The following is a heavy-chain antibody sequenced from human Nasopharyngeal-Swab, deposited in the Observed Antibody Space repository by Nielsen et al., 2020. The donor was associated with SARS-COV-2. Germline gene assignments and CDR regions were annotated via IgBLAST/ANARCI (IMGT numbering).Heavy chain of an antibody. CDR2: IFSSGST. J-gene: IGHJ4*02. CDR3: AKEQGSGGANAGIGY. D-gene: IGHD3-16*01. Sequence: WIRQPPGKGLGWVSVIFSSGSTYYAGSVKGRFSISRDNSKNTLNLQMNSLRAEDTAVYYCAKEQGSGGANAGIGYWGPGTLVTVSS. V-gene: IGHV3-53*01.